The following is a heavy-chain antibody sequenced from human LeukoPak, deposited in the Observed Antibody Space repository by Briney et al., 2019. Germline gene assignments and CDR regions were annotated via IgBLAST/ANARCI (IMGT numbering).Heavy chain of an antibody. J-gene: IGHJ4*02. Sequence: GGSLRLSCAAFSGYWMTWVRQAPGKGLEGVANIKQDGSEKCYVDSVKGRFTISRDNAKNSLYLQMNSLRAEDTAVYYCASALLWFGESPDYWGQGTLVTVSS. CDR2: IKQDGSEK. CDR3: ASALLWFGESPDY. D-gene: IGHD3-10*01. V-gene: IGHV3-7*01. CDR1: SGYW.